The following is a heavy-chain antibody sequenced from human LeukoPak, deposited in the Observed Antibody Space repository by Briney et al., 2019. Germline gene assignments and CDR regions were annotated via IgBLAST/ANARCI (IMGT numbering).Heavy chain of an antibody. CDR3: ARVGSGWYLNFDY. Sequence: PGGSLRLSCAASGFIITNNYMNWVRQAPGKGLEWVSVIYGDDETNYADSVKGRFTISRDTSKNTLDLQMNSLRADDTAVYYCARVGSGWYLNFDYWGQGTLVTVSS. J-gene: IGHJ4*02. CDR1: GFIITNNY. CDR2: IYGDDET. D-gene: IGHD6-19*01. V-gene: IGHV3-53*01.